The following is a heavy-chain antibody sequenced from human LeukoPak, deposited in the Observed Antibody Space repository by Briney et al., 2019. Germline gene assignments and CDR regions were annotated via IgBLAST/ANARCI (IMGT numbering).Heavy chain of an antibody. CDR3: AREIGLRIDF. CDR1: GFTFSSYA. J-gene: IGHJ4*02. Sequence: PGGSLRLSCAASGFTFSSYAMNWVRQAPGKGLEWVAFINGIGGIWYADSVKGRFTISRDNAKNSLYLQMNSLRAEDTALYYCAREIGLRIDFWGQGTLVTVSS. D-gene: IGHD5/OR15-5a*01. CDR2: INGIGGI. V-gene: IGHV3-69-1*02.